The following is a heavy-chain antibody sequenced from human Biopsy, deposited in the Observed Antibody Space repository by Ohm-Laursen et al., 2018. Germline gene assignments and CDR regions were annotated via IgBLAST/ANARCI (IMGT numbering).Heavy chain of an antibody. V-gene: IGHV4-4*07. CDR2: LFTSGTT. D-gene: IGHD3-10*01. CDR3: VRGGSGSFPFDY. CDR1: GGSINSYY. Sequence: SETLSLTCTVSGGSINSYYWGWMRQPARKGLEWIGRLFTSGTTNYSPSLNNRVTMSVDTSKNQFSLRLTSVTAADTAVYYCVRGGSGSFPFDYWGPGTLVTVSS. J-gene: IGHJ4*02.